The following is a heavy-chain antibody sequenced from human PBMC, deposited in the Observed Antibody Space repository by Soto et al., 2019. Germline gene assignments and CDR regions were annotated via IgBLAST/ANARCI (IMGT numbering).Heavy chain of an antibody. V-gene: IGHV3-23*01. D-gene: IGHD6-13*01. J-gene: IGHJ4*02. Sequence: EVQLLESGGGLVQPGGSLRLSCAASGFTFSSYAMSWVRQAPGKGLEWVSAISGSGGSTYYADSVKGRFTISRDNSKNPLYLQMNSLRAEDTAVYYCAKKGRYSSSWYVSWGQGTLVTVSS. CDR3: AKKGRYSSSWYVS. CDR1: GFTFSSYA. CDR2: ISGSGGST.